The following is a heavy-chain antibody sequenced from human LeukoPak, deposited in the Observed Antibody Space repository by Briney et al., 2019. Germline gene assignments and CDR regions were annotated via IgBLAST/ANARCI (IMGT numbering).Heavy chain of an antibody. CDR1: GGSISSYY. CDR2: IYYSGST. V-gene: IGHV4-59*01. Sequence: KTSETLSLTCTVSGGSISSYYWSWIRQPPGKGLEWIGYIYYSGSTNYSPSLKSRVTIPVDTSKNQFSLNLSSVTAADTAVYYCARLAYDFWSGSIPNWFDPWGQGTLVTVSS. J-gene: IGHJ5*02. CDR3: ARLAYDFWSGSIPNWFDP. D-gene: IGHD3-3*01.